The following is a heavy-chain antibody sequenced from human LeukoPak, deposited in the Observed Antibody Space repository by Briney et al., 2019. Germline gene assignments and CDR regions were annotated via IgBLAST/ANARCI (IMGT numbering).Heavy chain of an antibody. V-gene: IGHV1-8*01. D-gene: IGHD3-16*01. CDR3: AKKGYRRTWRLGGKWFDP. Sequence: ASLKVSCKASGYTFINYDISWVRQATGQGLEWMGWMNPNSGNTDYAQKFQGRVTMTRNISINTAYMELSSLKSEDTAVYYCAKKGYRRTWRLGGKWFDPWGQGTLVTVSS. CDR2: MNPNSGNT. J-gene: IGHJ5*02. CDR1: GYTFINYD.